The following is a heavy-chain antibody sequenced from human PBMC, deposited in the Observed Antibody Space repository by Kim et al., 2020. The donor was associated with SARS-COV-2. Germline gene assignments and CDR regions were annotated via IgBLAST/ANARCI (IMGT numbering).Heavy chain of an antibody. CDR3: TTGRYDYVWGSYRYKDYYFDY. CDR2: IKSKTDGGTT. Sequence: GGSLRLSCAASGFTFSNAWMSWVRQAPGKGLEWVGRIKSKTDGGTTDYAAPVKGRFTISRDDSKNTLYLQMNSLKTEDTAVYYCTTGRYDYVWGSYRYKDYYFDYWGQGTLVTVSS. V-gene: IGHV3-15*01. J-gene: IGHJ4*02. D-gene: IGHD3-16*02. CDR1: GFTFSNAW.